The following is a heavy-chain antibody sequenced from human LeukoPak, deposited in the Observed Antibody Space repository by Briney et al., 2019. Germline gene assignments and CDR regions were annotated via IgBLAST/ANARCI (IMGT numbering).Heavy chain of an antibody. D-gene: IGHD1-26*01. V-gene: IGHV4-59*02. J-gene: IGHJ6*02. Sequence: SETLSLTCTVSGASVSSFYWNWIRQPPGKGLEWIGSMYYSGTTNYDPSFKSRVTISLDTSKNEFSLRLKSLTAADTAVCYCAGQVGARIRYYYTSGLDVWGQGTTVAVSS. CDR3: AGQVGARIRYYYTSGLDV. CDR2: MYYSGTT. CDR1: GASVSSFY.